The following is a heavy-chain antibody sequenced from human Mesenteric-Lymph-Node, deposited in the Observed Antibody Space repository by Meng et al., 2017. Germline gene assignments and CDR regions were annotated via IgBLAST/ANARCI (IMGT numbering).Heavy chain of an antibody. D-gene: IGHD4-17*01. CDR1: GFTFSSYS. CDR2: ISSSSSYI. Sequence: GGSLRLSCAASGFTFSSYSMNWVRQAPGKGLEWVSSISSSSSYIYYADSVKGRFTISRDNAKNSLYLQMNSLRAEDTAVYYCAGGFFFYGEIDYWGQGTLVTVSS. CDR3: AGGFFFYGEIDY. V-gene: IGHV3-21*01. J-gene: IGHJ4*02.